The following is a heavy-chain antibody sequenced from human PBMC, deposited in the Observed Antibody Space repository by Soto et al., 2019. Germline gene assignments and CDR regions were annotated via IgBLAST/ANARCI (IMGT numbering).Heavy chain of an antibody. Sequence: QVQLVESGGGLVKPGGSLRLSCAASGFTFSDYYMGWIRQAPGRGLEWLSYISIASSTIYYADSVKGRFSISRDNAKNSLYLQLSSLRAEATAVYFCAIGRATVFDSWGQGTVVSVSS. V-gene: IGHV3-11*01. CDR3: AIGRATVFDS. D-gene: IGHD4-17*01. CDR1: GFTFSDYY. J-gene: IGHJ4*02. CDR2: ISIASSTI.